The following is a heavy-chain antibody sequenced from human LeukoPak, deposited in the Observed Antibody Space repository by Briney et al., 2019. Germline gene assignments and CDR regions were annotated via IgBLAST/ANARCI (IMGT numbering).Heavy chain of an antibody. CDR2: IYYSGST. J-gene: IGHJ4*02. CDR1: GVSISSYY. CDR3: ARSGSSGYGEDYFDY. D-gene: IGHD6-25*01. V-gene: IGHV4-30-4*01. Sequence: SGTLSLTCTVSGVSISSYYWSWIRQPPGKGLEWIGYIYYSGSTYYNPSLKSRVTISVDTSKNQFSLKLSSVTAADTAVYYCARSGSSGYGEDYFDYWGQGTLVTVSS.